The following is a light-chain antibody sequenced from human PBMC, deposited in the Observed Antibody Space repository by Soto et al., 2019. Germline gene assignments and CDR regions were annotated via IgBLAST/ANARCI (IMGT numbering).Light chain of an antibody. Sequence: DIQMTQSPSSVSASVGDRVTITCRASQGISSRLAWYQQKPGKAPKLLIYAASSLQGGDPSRFSASASGTDFALTITSLQPEDFAPYYCHQANSFPLTFGQGTLLEIK. CDR3: HQANSFPLT. CDR2: AAS. CDR1: QGISSR. V-gene: IGKV1-12*01. J-gene: IGKJ5*01.